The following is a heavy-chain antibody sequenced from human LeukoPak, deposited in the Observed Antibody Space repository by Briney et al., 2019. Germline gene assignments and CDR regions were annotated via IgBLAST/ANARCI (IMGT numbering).Heavy chain of an antibody. V-gene: IGHV1-58*02. D-gene: IGHD2-21*02. CDR2: IVGGNGDT. CDR3: AAGCGGACYSLRYGMDV. CDR1: GITFTSSS. J-gene: IGHJ6*02. Sequence: ASVKVSCKASGITFTSSSIQWVRQARGQRLEWIGWIVGGNGDTNYARQFQRRVSITRDMSTSTAYMELSSLRSDDTAIYYCAAGCGGACYSLRYGMDVWGQGTTVTVSS.